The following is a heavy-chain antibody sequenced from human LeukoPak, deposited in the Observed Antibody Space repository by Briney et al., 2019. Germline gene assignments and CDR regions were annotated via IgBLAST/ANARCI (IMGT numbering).Heavy chain of an antibody. Sequence: SETLSLTCTVSGGSISGYYWSWIRQPPGKGLEWIGYIYYSGSTYYNPSLKSRVTISVDRSKNQFSLNLSSVTAADTAVYYCARSYDGDFFDCWGQGTLVTVSS. D-gene: IGHD5-12*01. CDR1: GGSISGYY. CDR3: ARSYDGDFFDC. J-gene: IGHJ4*02. V-gene: IGHV4-59*12. CDR2: IYYSGST.